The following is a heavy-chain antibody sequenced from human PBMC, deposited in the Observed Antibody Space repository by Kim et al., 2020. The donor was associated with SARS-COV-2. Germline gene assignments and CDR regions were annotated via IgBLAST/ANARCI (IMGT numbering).Heavy chain of an antibody. CDR1: GFTFSSYG. Sequence: GGSLRLSCAASGFTFSSYGMHWVRQAPGKGLEWVAVIWYDGSNKYYADSVKGRFTISRDNAKNTLYLQLNSLRAEDTAVYYCARDWHSTRDYFGYWGQGTLVTVSS. D-gene: IGHD2-2*01. V-gene: IGHV3-33*01. J-gene: IGHJ4*02. CDR2: IWYDGSNK. CDR3: ARDWHSTRDYFGY.